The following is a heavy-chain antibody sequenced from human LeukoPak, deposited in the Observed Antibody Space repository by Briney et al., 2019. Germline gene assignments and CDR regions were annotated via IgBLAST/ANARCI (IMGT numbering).Heavy chain of an antibody. V-gene: IGHV3-21*01. D-gene: IGHD3-9*01. CDR2: ISSSSSYI. J-gene: IGHJ4*02. Sequence: GGSLRLSCAASGFTFSSYSMNWVRQAPGKGLEWVSSISSSSSYIYYADSVKGRFTISRDNAKNSLYLQMSSLRAEDTAVYYCARGSRRYYDILTGPGTYQLDYWGQGTLVTVSS. CDR1: GFTFSSYS. CDR3: ARGSRRYYDILTGPGTYQLDY.